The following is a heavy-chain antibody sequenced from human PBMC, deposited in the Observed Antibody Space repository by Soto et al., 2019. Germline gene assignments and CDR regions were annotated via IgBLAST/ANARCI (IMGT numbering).Heavy chain of an antibody. D-gene: IGHD2-21*01. J-gene: IGHJ4*02. V-gene: IGHV3-23*05. CDR3: EKDAVYNDGLWLMDH. CDR1: GLPHSNFA. CDR2: IYGSGRGI. Sequence: GGSLRLSCTASGLPHSNFAMMWVRQAPGKGLECVSGIYGSGRGIEYADSVKGRFTISRDNSKNTVYLEMTELRADDTAIYYCEKDAVYNDGLWLMDHWGQGTQVTVSS.